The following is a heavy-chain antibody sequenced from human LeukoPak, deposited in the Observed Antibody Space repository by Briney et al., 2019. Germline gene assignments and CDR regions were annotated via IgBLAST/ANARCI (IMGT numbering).Heavy chain of an antibody. D-gene: IGHD1-26*01. CDR2: IWCDGSNK. CDR1: GFTFSSYG. CDR3: AKDPRGSYSRDYYYYMDV. Sequence: GGSLRLSCAASGFTFSSYGMHWVRQAPGKGLEWVAVIWCDGSNKYYADSVKGRFTISRDNSKNTLYLQMNSLRAEDAAVYYCAKDPRGSYSRDYYYYMDVWGKGTTVTVSS. J-gene: IGHJ6*03. V-gene: IGHV3-33*06.